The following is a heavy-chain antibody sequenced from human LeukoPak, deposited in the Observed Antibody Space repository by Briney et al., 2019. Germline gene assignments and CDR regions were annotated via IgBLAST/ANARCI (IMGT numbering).Heavy chain of an antibody. V-gene: IGHV4-59*01. CDR2: IYYSGST. CDR3: ARDNGHDAFDI. CDR1: GGSISSYY. J-gene: IGHJ3*02. Sequence: SETLSLTCTVSGGSISSYYWSWIRQPPGKGLEWLGYIYYSGSTNYNPSLKSRVTISVDTSKNQFSLKLSSVTAADTAVYYCARDNGHDAFDIWGQGTMVTVSS.